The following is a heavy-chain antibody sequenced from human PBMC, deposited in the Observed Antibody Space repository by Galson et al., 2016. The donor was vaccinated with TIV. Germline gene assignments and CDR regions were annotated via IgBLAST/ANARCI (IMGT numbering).Heavy chain of an antibody. CDR3: ARDKSGFETVDHFYYYMDV. J-gene: IGHJ6*03. CDR1: DFSITSGHY. CDR2: IYQSGGT. D-gene: IGHD5-12*01. V-gene: IGHV4-38-2*02. Sequence: TLSLTCIVSDFSITSGHYWGWVRQPPGKGLEWIGNIYQSGGTYYNPSLKNRVTISADTSKNQFSLRLTSVTAADTAVYYCARDKSGFETVDHFYYYMDVWGQGTMVTVSS.